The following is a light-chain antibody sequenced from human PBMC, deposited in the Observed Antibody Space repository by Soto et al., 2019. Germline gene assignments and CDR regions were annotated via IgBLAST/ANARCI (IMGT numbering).Light chain of an antibody. J-gene: IGKJ1*01. CDR1: QSISSY. CDR3: QQYNSYSPT. V-gene: IGKV1-5*01. CDR2: AAS. Sequence: DIQMTQSPSSLSASVGDRVTITCRASQSISSYLNWYQQKPGKAPNLLIYAASSLRSGVPSRFSGSASGTEFTLTISSLQPDDFATYYCQQYNSYSPTFGQGTKVDIK.